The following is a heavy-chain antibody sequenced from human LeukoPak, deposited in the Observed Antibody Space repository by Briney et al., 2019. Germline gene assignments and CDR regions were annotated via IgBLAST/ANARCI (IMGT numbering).Heavy chain of an antibody. D-gene: IGHD2-2*02. CDR2: INPNSGGT. CDR1: GYIFTGYY. Sequence: GASVKVSCKASGYIFTGYYMHWVRQAPGQGLEWMGWINPNSGGTNYAQKFQGRVTMTRDTSISTAYMELSRLRSDDTAVYYCARSLFPIVVVPAAIPNYYYYYGMDVWGQGTTVTVSS. V-gene: IGHV1-2*02. J-gene: IGHJ6*02. CDR3: ARSLFPIVVVPAAIPNYYYYYGMDV.